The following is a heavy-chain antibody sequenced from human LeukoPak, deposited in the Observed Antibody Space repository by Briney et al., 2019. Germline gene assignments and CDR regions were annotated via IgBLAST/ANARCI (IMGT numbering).Heavy chain of an antibody. CDR3: TTYGYGDYYFFYGMDV. J-gene: IGHJ6*02. CDR1: GFTLSSFD. D-gene: IGHD4-17*01. Sequence: PGGSLRLSCAASGFTLSSFDMNWVRQVPGKGLEWVGRIKRKTDGGTIDYGAAVKGRFTISRDDSKNTLYLQMDSLKSEDTAVYYCTTYGYGDYYFFYGMDVWGQGTTVTVSS. V-gene: IGHV3-15*01. CDR2: IKRKTDGGTI.